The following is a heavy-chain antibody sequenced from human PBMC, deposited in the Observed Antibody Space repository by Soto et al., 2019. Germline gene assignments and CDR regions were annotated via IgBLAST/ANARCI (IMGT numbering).Heavy chain of an antibody. CDR2: ISGSGGST. CDR1: GFTFSSYA. V-gene: IGHV3-23*01. Sequence: EVQLLESGGGLVQPGGSLRLSCAASGFTFSSYAMSWVRQAPGKGLEWVSAISGSGGSTYYADSVKGRFTISRDNSKHTLDLQMNGLGAEDTAVYYCAKDQPSHLPAAINYFDYWGQGTLVTVSS. D-gene: IGHD2-2*02. CDR3: AKDQPSHLPAAINYFDY. J-gene: IGHJ4*02.